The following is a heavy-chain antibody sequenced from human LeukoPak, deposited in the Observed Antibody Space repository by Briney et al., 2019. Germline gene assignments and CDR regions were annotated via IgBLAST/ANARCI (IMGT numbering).Heavy chain of an antibody. CDR3: ARHLKIRYFDWPTPSGHPLYNWFDP. CDR1: GGSISSSSDY. Sequence: PSETLSLTCTVSGGSISSSSDYWGWIRQPPGKGLEWIGSIYYSGSTYYNPSLKSRVTISVDTSKNQFSLKLSSVTAADTAVYYCARHLKIRYFDWPTPSGHPLYNWFDPWGQGNLVTVSS. D-gene: IGHD3-9*01. V-gene: IGHV4-39*01. J-gene: IGHJ5*02. CDR2: IYYSGST.